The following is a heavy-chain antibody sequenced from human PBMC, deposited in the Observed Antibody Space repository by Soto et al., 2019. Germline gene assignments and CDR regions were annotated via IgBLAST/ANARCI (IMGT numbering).Heavy chain of an antibody. V-gene: IGHV3-74*01. CDR2: INRDGSSA. CDR3: ARETYRTFYFDN. CDR1: GFTFSSYW. J-gene: IGHJ4*02. D-gene: IGHD1-1*01. Sequence: GGSLRLSCVASGFTFSSYWMHWVRQAPGKGLVWVSRINRDGSSANYADSVKGRFTISRDNAKNTLYLQMNSLRAEDAAVYYCARETYRTFYFDNWGQGALVTVSS.